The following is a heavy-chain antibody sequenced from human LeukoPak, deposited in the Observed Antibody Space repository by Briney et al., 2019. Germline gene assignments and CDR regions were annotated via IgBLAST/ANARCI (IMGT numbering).Heavy chain of an antibody. J-gene: IGHJ4*02. D-gene: IGHD3-16*01. V-gene: IGHV1-2*02. CDR3: AKRSPTLSFDY. CDR1: GYTFRGYY. CDR2: INPNSGGT. Sequence: ASVEVSCKASGYTFRGYYMHGAREAPGQGLEEMRGINPNSGGTDYAQKFQGGVTMTGDASISTAYRELSRLRCDDTAVYYCAKRSPTLSFDYWGQGNLVTASS.